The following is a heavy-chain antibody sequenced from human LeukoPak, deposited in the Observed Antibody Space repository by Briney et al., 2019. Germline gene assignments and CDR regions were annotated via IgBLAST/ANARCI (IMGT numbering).Heavy chain of an antibody. V-gene: IGHV3-30*02. J-gene: IGHJ4*02. CDR3: AREGGIIVAGKFDS. CDR2: IQYDESDK. D-gene: IGHD6-19*01. CDR1: GFTFSSHA. Sequence: GGSLRPSCAASGFTFSSHAMSWVRQAPGKGLEWVAFIQYDESDKYYADSVRGRLTISRDNSKNTLYLQMNSLRAEDTAVYYCAREGGIIVAGKFDSWGQGTLVTVSS.